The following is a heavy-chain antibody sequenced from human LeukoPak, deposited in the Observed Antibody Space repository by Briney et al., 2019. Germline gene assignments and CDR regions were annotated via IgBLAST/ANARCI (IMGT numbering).Heavy chain of an antibody. V-gene: IGHV4-4*07. Sequence: SETLSLTCTVSGASISNYFWTWIRQPAGKGLEWIGRIYTSGSTNYNPSLKSRVTMSVDTSKSQFSLNLSSVTAADTAVYYCARWALTVFNRYAFDIWGQGTMVTVSS. D-gene: IGHD4-17*01. CDR3: ARWALTVFNRYAFDI. CDR2: IYTSGST. J-gene: IGHJ3*02. CDR1: GASISNYF.